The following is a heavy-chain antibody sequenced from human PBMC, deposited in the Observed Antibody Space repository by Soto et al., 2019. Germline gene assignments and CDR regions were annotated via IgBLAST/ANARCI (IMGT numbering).Heavy chain of an antibody. Sequence: GGSLRLSCAASGFTLSRHTMNWVRQAPGKGLEWVSFVGSRTSDIYYADSVKGRFTISRDNAKNSLYLDLTRLRAEDTAVYFCVRDYYDTSGYPNTFDMWGQGTMVTVSS. CDR2: VGSRTSDI. D-gene: IGHD3-22*01. J-gene: IGHJ3*02. CDR3: VRDYYDTSGYPNTFDM. V-gene: IGHV3-21*01. CDR1: GFTLSRHT.